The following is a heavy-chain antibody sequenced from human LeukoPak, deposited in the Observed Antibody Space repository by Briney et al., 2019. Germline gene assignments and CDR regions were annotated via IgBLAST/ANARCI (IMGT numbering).Heavy chain of an antibody. CDR2: ISGSGGST. CDR3: AKPLHYDSSPHGGY. Sequence: GGSLRLSCAASGFTFSSYAMSWVRQAPGKGLEWVSAISGSGGSTYYADSVKGRFTISRDNSKNTLYLQMNSLRAEDTAVYYCAKPLHYDSSPHGGYWGQGTLVTVCS. J-gene: IGHJ4*02. V-gene: IGHV3-23*01. CDR1: GFTFSSYA. D-gene: IGHD3-22*01.